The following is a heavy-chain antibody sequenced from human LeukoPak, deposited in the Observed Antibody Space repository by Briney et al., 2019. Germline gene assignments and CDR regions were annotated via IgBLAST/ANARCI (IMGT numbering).Heavy chain of an antibody. CDR1: GGSISSYY. CDR3: ARATTKNYYYMDV. D-gene: IGHD1-1*01. V-gene: IGHV4-59*01. J-gene: IGHJ6*03. CDR2: IYYSGST. Sequence: SETLSLTCTVSGGSISSYYWSWIRQPPGKGLEWIGYIYYSGSTNYNPSLKSRVTISVDTSKNQSSLKLSSVTAADTAVYYCARATTKNYYYMDVWGKGTTVTVSS.